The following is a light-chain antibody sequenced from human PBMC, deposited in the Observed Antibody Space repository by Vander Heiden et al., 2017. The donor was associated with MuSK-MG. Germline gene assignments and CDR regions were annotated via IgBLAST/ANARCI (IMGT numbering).Light chain of an antibody. V-gene: IGLV3-1*01. J-gene: IGLJ2*01. CDR3: QAGESSTAEVV. CDR1: KLGVKY. CDR2: KDR. Sequence: SYELTQPPSVSVSPGQPASIPCSGDKLGVKYACWYQQKPGQSPVLVIDKDRKRSSGSPERFSGANSGNTATLTSSGTQAMDEADYYCQAGESSTAEVVFGGGTKRTVL.